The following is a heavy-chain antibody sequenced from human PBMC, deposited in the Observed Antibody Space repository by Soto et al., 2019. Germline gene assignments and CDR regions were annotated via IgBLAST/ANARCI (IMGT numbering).Heavy chain of an antibody. CDR1: GFTFSSYS. CDR2: ISSSSSYI. CDR3: ARRSCTNGVCYKIDY. V-gene: IGHV3-21*01. D-gene: IGHD2-8*01. Sequence: GGSLRLSCAASGFTFSSYSMNWVRQAPGKGLEWVSSISSSSSYIYYEDSVKGRFTISRDNAKNSLYLKMNSLRAEDTVLYYCARRSCTNGVCYKIDYWGQGTLVTVSS. J-gene: IGHJ4*02.